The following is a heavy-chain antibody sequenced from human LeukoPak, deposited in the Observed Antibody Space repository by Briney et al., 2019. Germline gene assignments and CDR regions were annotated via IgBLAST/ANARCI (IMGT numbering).Heavy chain of an antibody. V-gene: IGHV4-39*01. Sequence: SETLSLTCIASGGSISSSSYYWGWIRQPPGKGLEWIGSIYYSGSTHYHPSLKSRVTISVDTSKNQFSLKLKSVTAADTGLYYCARLVDVGNYYDSSGYLTPFDYWGQGTLVTVSS. CDR1: GGSISSSSYY. D-gene: IGHD3-22*01. CDR2: IYYSGST. J-gene: IGHJ4*02. CDR3: ARLVDVGNYYDSSGYLTPFDY.